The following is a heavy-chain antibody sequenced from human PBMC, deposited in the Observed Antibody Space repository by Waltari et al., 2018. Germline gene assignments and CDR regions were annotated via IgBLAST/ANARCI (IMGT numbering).Heavy chain of an antibody. CDR3: ASGWYSGSPTAFDI. Sequence: QVQLQESGPGLVKPSETLSLTCAVSGYSISSGYYWGWIRQPPGKGLEWIGSIYHSGSTYYNPSLKSRVTISVDTSKNQFSLKLSSVTAADTAVYYCASGWYSGSPTAFDIWGQGTMVTVSS. V-gene: IGHV4-38-2*01. D-gene: IGHD1-26*01. CDR2: IYHSGST. J-gene: IGHJ3*02. CDR1: GYSISSGYY.